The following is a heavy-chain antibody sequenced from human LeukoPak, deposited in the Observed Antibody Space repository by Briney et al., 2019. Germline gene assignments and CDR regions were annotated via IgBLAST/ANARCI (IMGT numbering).Heavy chain of an antibody. J-gene: IGHJ6*04. Sequence: PGGSLRLSCAASGFIFRSYEMNWVRQAPGKGLEWVSYISRSGGTTYYADSVKARFTISRDNAKNSLYLQMNSLRAEDTAVYYCAELGITMIGGVWGKGTTVTISS. D-gene: IGHD3-10*02. CDR1: GFIFRSYE. V-gene: IGHV3-48*03. CDR3: AELGITMIGGV. CDR2: ISRSGGTT.